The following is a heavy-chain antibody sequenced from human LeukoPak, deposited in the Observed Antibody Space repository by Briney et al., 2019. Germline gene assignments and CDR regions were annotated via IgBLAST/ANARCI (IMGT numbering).Heavy chain of an antibody. CDR1: GFTFSSYW. D-gene: IGHD1-14*01. V-gene: IGHV3-7*03. CDR2: IKQDGSEK. Sequence: GGSPRLSCAASGFTFSSYWMSWVRQAPGKGLEWVAIIKQDGSEKYYVDSVKGRFTISRDNAEKSLFLQMNTLRAEDTAVYYCATSRTSDYWGQGTLVTVSS. J-gene: IGHJ4*02. CDR3: ATSRTSDY.